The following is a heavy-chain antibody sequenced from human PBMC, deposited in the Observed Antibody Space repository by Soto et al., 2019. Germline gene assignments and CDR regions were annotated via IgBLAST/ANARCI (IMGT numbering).Heavy chain of an antibody. J-gene: IGHJ6*02. Sequence: ASVKVSCKASGYTFTSYGISWVRQAPGQGLEWMGWISAYNGNTNYAQKLQGRVTMTTDTSTSTAYMELRSLRSDDTAVYYCATETPRNYFHAGMDVGGQGTTVTLSS. D-gene: IGHD3-10*01. CDR1: GYTFTSYG. CDR2: ISAYNGNT. CDR3: ATETPRNYFHAGMDV. V-gene: IGHV1-18*01.